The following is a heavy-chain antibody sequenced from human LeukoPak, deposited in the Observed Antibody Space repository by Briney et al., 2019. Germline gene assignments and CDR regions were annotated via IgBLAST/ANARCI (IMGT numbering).Heavy chain of an antibody. CDR3: ARDGHRRCHYDCSGREDAFDI. Sequence: ASVKVSCKASGHTFTNYGVSWVRQASGQGLEWMGWISAYNGHTNYAQNLQGRVTMTTDTSTSTAYMELRSLRSDDTAVYYCARDGHRRCHYDCSGREDAFDIWGQGTMVTVSS. CDR1: GHTFTNYG. J-gene: IGHJ3*02. CDR2: ISAYNGHT. D-gene: IGHD3-22*01. V-gene: IGHV1-18*01.